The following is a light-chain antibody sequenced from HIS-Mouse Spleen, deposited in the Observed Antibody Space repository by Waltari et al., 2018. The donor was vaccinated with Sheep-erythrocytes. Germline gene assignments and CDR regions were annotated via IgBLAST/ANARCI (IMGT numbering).Light chain of an antibody. Sequence: QSALTQPASVSGSPGQSITISCTGTTGDVGGYNYVSWYQQPPGNAPKLMIYEFSNRPSGVYNRFSGSQSGNTASLTSSGLQAEDEADYYCSSYTSSSTQVFGGGTKLTVL. CDR3: SSYTSSSTQV. CDR2: EFS. CDR1: TGDVGGYNY. V-gene: IGLV2-14*01. J-gene: IGLJ2*01.